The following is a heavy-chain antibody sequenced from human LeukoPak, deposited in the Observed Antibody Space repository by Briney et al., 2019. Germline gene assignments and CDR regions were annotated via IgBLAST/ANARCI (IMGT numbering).Heavy chain of an antibody. CDR1: GFAFSGFG. J-gene: IGHJ4*02. D-gene: IGHD3-22*01. Sequence: PGGSLRLSCAASGFAFSGFGMSWVRQAPGKGLEWVSAISGSGGSTYYADSVKGRFTISRDNSKNTLYLQMNSLRAEDTAVYYCAKGRSSGTPYYFDYWGQGTLVTVSS. V-gene: IGHV3-23*01. CDR3: AKGRSSGTPYYFDY. CDR2: ISGSGGST.